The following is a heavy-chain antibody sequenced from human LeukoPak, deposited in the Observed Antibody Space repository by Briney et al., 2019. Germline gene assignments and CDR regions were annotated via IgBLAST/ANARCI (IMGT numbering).Heavy chain of an antibody. CDR2: ISSSGSII. CDR3: TSSHITVDTDH. D-gene: IGHD4-11*01. CDR1: GFTFNIYE. J-gene: IGHJ4*02. Sequence: GSLRLSCAASGFTFNIYEMNWVRQAPGKGLEWISYISSSGSIIHYADSMKGRFAISRDNANNLVWLQMNSLRAEDTAVYYCTSSHITVDTDHWGQGTLVTVSS. V-gene: IGHV3-48*03.